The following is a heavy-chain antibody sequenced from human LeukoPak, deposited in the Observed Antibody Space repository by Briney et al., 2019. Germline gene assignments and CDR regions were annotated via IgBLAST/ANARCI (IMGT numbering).Heavy chain of an antibody. D-gene: IGHD4-17*01. Sequence: ASVKVSCKASGYTFNTDYFHWVRQAPGQGLEWMGIINPSGGSTSYAQKFQGRVTMTRDTSTSTVYMELSSLRSEDTAVYYCARVRYGAYDYWGQGTLVTVSS. CDR2: INPSGGST. CDR1: GYTFNTDY. V-gene: IGHV1-46*02. J-gene: IGHJ4*02. CDR3: ARVRYGAYDY.